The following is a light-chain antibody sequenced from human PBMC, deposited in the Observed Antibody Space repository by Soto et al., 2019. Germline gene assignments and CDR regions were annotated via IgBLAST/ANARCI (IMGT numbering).Light chain of an antibody. J-gene: IGLJ3*02. Sequence: QSALTQPPSASGSPGQSVTISCTGTSSDVGGSKYVSWYQQHPGKAPKVIIYEVSKWPSGVPDRFSGSKSGNTASLTVSGLQAEDEADYYCSSYAGDNKGVFGGGTKLTVL. CDR3: SSYAGDNKGV. V-gene: IGLV2-8*01. CDR2: EVS. CDR1: SSDVGGSKY.